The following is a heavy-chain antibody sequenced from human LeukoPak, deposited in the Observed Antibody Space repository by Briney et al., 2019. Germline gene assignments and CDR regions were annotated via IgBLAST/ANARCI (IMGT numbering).Heavy chain of an antibody. CDR1: GGTFSSYA. V-gene: IGHV1-69*04. D-gene: IGHD2-15*01. J-gene: IGHJ6*02. Sequence: SVKVSCKASGGTFSSYAISWVRQAPGQGLEWMGRIIPILGIANYAQKFQGRVTITADKSTSTAYMELSSLRSEDTAVYYCVRERCSGGSCYSSPRYGMDVWGQGTTVTVSS. CDR2: IIPILGIA. CDR3: VRERCSGGSCYSSPRYGMDV.